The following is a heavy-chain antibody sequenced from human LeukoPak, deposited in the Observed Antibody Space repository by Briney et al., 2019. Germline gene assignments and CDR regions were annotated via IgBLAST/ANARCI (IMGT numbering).Heavy chain of an antibody. Sequence: SQTLSLTCTVSGGSISSGGYYWSWIRQPPGKGLEWIGYIYYSGSTNYNPSLKSRVTISVDTSKNQFSLKLSSVTAADTAVYYCARQTGYSSGWYLFDYWGQGTLVTVSS. J-gene: IGHJ4*02. CDR1: GGSISSGGYY. V-gene: IGHV4-61*08. CDR2: IYYSGST. CDR3: ARQTGYSSGWYLFDY. D-gene: IGHD6-19*01.